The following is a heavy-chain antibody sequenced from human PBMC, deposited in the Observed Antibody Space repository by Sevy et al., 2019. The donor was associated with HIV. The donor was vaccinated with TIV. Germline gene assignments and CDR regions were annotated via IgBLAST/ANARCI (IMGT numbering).Heavy chain of an antibody. V-gene: IGHV4-34*01. CDR3: ARGGSYYDQNGVFDY. J-gene: IGHJ4*02. D-gene: IGHD1-26*01. CDR2: INHSGST. CDR1: GGSFSGYY. Sequence: QSQTLSLTCAVYGGSFSGYYWSWIHQPPGKGLEWIGEINHSGSTNYSPSLKSRVTISVDTSKNQFSLKLSSVTAADTAVYYCARGGSYYDQNGVFDYWGQGTLVTVSS.